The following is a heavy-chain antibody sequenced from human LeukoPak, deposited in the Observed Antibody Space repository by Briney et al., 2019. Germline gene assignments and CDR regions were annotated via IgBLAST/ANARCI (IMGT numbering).Heavy chain of an antibody. V-gene: IGHV1-2*02. J-gene: IGHJ5*02. CDR3: AREAVGGVYYGPGSYFARWFDP. D-gene: IGHD3-10*01. Sequence: GASVKVSCKASGYTFTGYYMHWVRQAPGQGLEWMGWINPNSGGTNYAQKFQGRVTMTRDTSISTAYMELSRLRSDDTAVYYCAREAVGGVYYGPGSYFARWFDPWGQGTLVTVSS. CDR2: INPNSGGT. CDR1: GYTFTGYY.